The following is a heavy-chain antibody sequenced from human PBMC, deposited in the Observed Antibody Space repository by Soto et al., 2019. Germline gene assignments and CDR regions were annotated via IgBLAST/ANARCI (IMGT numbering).Heavy chain of an antibody. D-gene: IGHD1-26*01. Sequence: QVKLVQSGAEVRKPGASVKVSCKASGYTFFNYGITWVRQAPGQGLEWMGWVSGYNGHTNYAQKFEGRVNMTRDISTTTAYMELRNLISDDTAVYYCARLVGPTSSDNWFDPWGQGTLVTVSS. J-gene: IGHJ5*02. CDR2: VSGYNGHT. CDR3: ARLVGPTSSDNWFDP. V-gene: IGHV1-18*01. CDR1: GYTFFNYG.